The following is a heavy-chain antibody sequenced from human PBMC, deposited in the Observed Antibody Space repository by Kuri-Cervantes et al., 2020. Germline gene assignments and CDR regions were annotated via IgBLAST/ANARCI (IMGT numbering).Heavy chain of an antibody. Sequence: SETLSLTCIVSGGSISSSSYYWGWIRQPPGKGLEWIGSIYYSGNTNYNPSLRNRVTISIDTSKNQFSLKLSSVTAADTAVYYCARGGYSSSRARWYFDLWGRGTLVTVSS. CDR3: ARGGYSSSRARWYFDL. J-gene: IGHJ2*01. V-gene: IGHV4-39*07. CDR1: GGSISSSSYY. CDR2: IYYSGNT. D-gene: IGHD6-13*01.